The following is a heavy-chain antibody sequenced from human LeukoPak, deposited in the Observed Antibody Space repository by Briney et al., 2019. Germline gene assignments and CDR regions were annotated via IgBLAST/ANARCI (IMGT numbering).Heavy chain of an antibody. CDR1: GFTFSSYW. J-gene: IGHJ3*02. V-gene: IGHV3-74*01. D-gene: IGHD2-2*01. CDR2: INSDGNNT. CDR3: ARAEDCSSTSCPRAFDI. Sequence: GGSLRLSCAASGFTFSSYWMRWVRQAPGKGLVWVSRINSDGNNTNYADFVKGRFTISRDNAKNTLYLQMNSLRAEDTAVYYCARAEDCSSTSCPRAFDIWGQGTMVTGSS.